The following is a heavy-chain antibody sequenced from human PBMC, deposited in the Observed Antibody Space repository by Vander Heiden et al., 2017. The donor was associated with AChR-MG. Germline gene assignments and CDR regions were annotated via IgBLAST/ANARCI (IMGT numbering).Heavy chain of an antibody. Sequence: EVQLVQSGAEVKKPGESLKISCKGSGYSFTSYWIGWVRQMPGKGLEWMGIIYPGDSDTRYSTSFQGQVTISADKSISTAYRQWSSLKASETAMYYCATHDYGDYGGYYYYGMDVWGQGTTVTVSS. CDR2: IYPGDSDT. V-gene: IGHV5-51*03. CDR1: GYSFTSYW. J-gene: IGHJ6*02. CDR3: ATHDYGDYGGYYYYGMDV. D-gene: IGHD4-17*01.